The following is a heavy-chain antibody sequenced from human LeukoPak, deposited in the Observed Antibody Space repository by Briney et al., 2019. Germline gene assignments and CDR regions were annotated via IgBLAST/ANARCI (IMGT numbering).Heavy chain of an antibody. V-gene: IGHV3-9*01. CDR2: ISWNSGSI. D-gene: IGHD4-23*01. CDR3: AKDRQYGGNLQIDC. J-gene: IGHJ4*02. CDR1: GFTFDDYA. Sequence: PGRSLRLSCAASGFTFDDYAMHWVRQAPGKGLEWVSGISWNSGSIGYADSVKGRFTISRDNAKNSLYLQMNSLRAEDTALYYCAKDRQYGGNLQIDCWGQGTLVTVSS.